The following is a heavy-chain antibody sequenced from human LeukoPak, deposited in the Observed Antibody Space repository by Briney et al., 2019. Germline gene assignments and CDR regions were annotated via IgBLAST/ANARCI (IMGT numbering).Heavy chain of an antibody. Sequence: GGSLRPSCAVSGFTFSGFWMSWSRQAPGKGLEWVTSINSDGSEGYYADVVKGRFTISRDNAKNSLYLQINSLRAEDTAVYYCARSSYSSSSSVWGQGAMVTVSS. V-gene: IGHV3-7*03. CDR1: GFTFSGFW. D-gene: IGHD6-6*01. CDR2: INSDGSEG. J-gene: IGHJ3*01. CDR3: ARSSYSSSSSV.